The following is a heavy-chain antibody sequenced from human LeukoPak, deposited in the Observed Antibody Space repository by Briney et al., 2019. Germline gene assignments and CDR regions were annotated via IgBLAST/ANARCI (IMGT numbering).Heavy chain of an antibody. CDR2: ISGSGGST. J-gene: IGHJ4*02. D-gene: IGHD1-26*01. CDR3: AKDGTLFRELDY. Sequence: GRSLRLACAASGFTFSSYAMSWVRQAPGKGLEWDSAISGSGGSTYYADSVKGRFTISRDNSKNTLYLQMNSLRAEDTAVYYCAKDGTLFRELDYWGQGTLVTASS. CDR1: GFTFSSYA. V-gene: IGHV3-23*01.